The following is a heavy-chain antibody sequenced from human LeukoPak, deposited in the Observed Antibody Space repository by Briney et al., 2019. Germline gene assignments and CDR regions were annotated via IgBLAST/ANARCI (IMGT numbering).Heavy chain of an antibody. D-gene: IGHD4-17*01. CDR1: GLTGSHNY. Sequence: GGSPRLSCAASGLTGSHNYVSWVRQAPGKGLEWVSAIHTSGDTCYADSVKGRFTISRDTSKNTLYLQINSLRVEDTAVYYCIVFGDSNHWGQGTLVTVSS. J-gene: IGHJ5*02. CDR3: IVFGDSNH. V-gene: IGHV3-53*01. CDR2: IHTSGDT.